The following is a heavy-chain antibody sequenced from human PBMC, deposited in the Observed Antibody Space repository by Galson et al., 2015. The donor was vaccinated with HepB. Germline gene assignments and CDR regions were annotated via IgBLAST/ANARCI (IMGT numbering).Heavy chain of an antibody. CDR2: IIPVFGTT. J-gene: IGHJ5*02. V-gene: IGHV1-69*13. CDR3: ARGFHLSRGSHLDT. Sequence: SVKVSCKASGGPFTSYTFNWVRQAPGQGLEWMGGIIPVFGTTSYTKKFQDRITISADESTNTTFMDLRSLTSEDTAVYFCARGFHLSRGSHLDTWGQGTLVLVSS. D-gene: IGHD3-10*01. CDR1: GGPFTSYT.